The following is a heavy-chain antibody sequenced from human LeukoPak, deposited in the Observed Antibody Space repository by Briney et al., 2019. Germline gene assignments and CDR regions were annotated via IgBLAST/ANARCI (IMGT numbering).Heavy chain of an antibody. CDR1: GFTFSSYA. V-gene: IGHV3-21*01. CDR2: ISSSSSYI. J-gene: IGHJ4*02. D-gene: IGHD4-11*01. Sequence: KPGGSLRLSCAASGFTFSSYAMSWVRQAPGKGLEWVLSISSSSSYIYYADSVKGRFTISRDNAKNSLYLQMNSLRAEDTAVYYCARLTVIKYYFDYWGRGTLVTVSS. CDR3: ARLTVIKYYFDY.